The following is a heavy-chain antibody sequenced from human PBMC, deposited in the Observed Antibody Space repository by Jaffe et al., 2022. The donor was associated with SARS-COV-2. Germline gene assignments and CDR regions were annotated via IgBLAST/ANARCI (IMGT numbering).Heavy chain of an antibody. V-gene: IGHV5-51*01. D-gene: IGHD3-10*01. Sequence: EVQLVQSGAEVKKPGESLKISCKGSGYSFTSYWIGWVRQMPGKGLEWMGIIYPGDSDTRYSPSFQGQVTISADKSISTAYLQWSSLKASDTAMYYCARHGYTLRGVRGVISDAFDIWGQGTMVTVSS. CDR3: ARHGYTLRGVRGVISDAFDI. CDR2: IYPGDSDT. CDR1: GYSFTSYW. J-gene: IGHJ3*02.